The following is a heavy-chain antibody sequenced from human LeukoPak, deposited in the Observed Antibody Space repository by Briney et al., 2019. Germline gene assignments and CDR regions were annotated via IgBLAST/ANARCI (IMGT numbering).Heavy chain of an antibody. D-gene: IGHD1-26*01. CDR3: TRGRRATHDY. CDR1: GFTFSSYG. CDR2: IRSKAYGGTT. J-gene: IGHJ4*02. V-gene: IGHV3-49*04. Sequence: GGSLRLSCAASGFTFSSYGMHWVRQAPGKWLEWVGFIRSKAYGGTTEYAASVKGRFTISRVDSKSIAYLQMNSLKTEDTAVYYCTRGRRATHDYWGQGTLVTVSS.